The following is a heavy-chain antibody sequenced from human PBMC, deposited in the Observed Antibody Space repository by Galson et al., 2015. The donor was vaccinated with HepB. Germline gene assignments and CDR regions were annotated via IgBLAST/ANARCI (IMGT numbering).Heavy chain of an antibody. D-gene: IGHD2-2*01. Sequence: SLRLSCAASGFTFSSYGMHWVRQAPGKGLEWVAVIWYDGSNKYYADSVKGRFTISRDNSKNTLYLQMNSLRAEDTAVYYCARDYGPAANIYYYGMDVWGQGTTVTVSS. CDR1: GFTFSSYG. CDR2: IWYDGSNK. CDR3: ARDYGPAANIYYYGMDV. J-gene: IGHJ6*02. V-gene: IGHV3-33*01.